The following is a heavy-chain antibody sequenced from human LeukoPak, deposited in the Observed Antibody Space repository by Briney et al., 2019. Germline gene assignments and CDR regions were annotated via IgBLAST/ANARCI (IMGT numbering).Heavy chain of an antibody. J-gene: IGHJ4*02. CDR3: AASAGELPFDY. CDR1: GFTFSSYG. V-gene: IGHV3-33*08. CDR2: IWYGGSNK. D-gene: IGHD1-26*01. Sequence: GSLRLSCAASGFTFSSYGMHWVRQAPGKGLEWVAVIWYGGSNKYYADSVKGRFTISRDNSKNTLYLQMNSLRAEDTAVYYCAASAGELPFDYWGQGTLVTVSS.